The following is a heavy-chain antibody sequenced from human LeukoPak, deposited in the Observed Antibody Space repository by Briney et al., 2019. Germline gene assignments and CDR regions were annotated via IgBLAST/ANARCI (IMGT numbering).Heavy chain of an antibody. D-gene: IGHD2-15*01. CDR3: AREAGGGSCYDY. J-gene: IGHJ4*02. Sequence: GGSLRLSCAASGFTFSSYGMHWVRQAPGKGLEWVSAISNSGVGYYADSVMGRFSISRDNSKNTLDLEMNNLRGEDTAVYYCAREAGGGSCYDYWGQGTLVTVSS. CDR1: GFTFSSYG. CDR2: ISNSGVG. V-gene: IGHV3-NL1*01.